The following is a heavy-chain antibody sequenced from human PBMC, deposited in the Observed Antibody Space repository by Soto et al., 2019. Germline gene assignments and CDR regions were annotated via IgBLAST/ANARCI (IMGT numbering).Heavy chain of an antibody. Sequence: QLQLQESGAGLVRPSQTLSLTCAVSGVSISSGGYSWNWIRQPPGKGLEWIGYIYHSGSTLYNPSLKSRVTISVDKSKNQFSLKLSSVTAADTAVYYCARDQLEGNWFDSWGQGTLVTVSS. J-gene: IGHJ5*01. CDR3: ARDQLEGNWFDS. CDR2: IYHSGST. D-gene: IGHD1-1*01. CDR1: GVSISSGGYS. V-gene: IGHV4-30-2*01.